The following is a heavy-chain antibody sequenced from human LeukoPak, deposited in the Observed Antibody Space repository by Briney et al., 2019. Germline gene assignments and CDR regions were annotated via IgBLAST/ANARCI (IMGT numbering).Heavy chain of an antibody. CDR2: HYYNGDT. CDR1: GGLTGSGTYY. CDR3: ARLRSSSWYLGAFDI. Sequence: SETLSLTCSVSGGLTGSGTYYWGWIRQPPGKGLEWIGSHYYNGDTYYNPSLRSRVTISVDTSKNQFSLKLSSVTAADTAVYYCARLRSSSWYLGAFDIWGQGTMVTVSS. D-gene: IGHD6-13*01. V-gene: IGHV4-39*07. J-gene: IGHJ3*02.